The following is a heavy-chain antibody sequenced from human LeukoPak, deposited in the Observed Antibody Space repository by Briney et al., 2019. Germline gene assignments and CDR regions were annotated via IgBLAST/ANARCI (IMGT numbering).Heavy chain of an antibody. CDR2: ISGSGGST. CDR1: XFTLSSYA. V-gene: IGHV3-23*01. D-gene: IGHD3-22*01. Sequence: PGGSXRLSCXASXFTLSSYAMSWVRQAPGKGLEWVSAISGSGGSTYYADSVKGRFTISRENSKNTLYLQMNSLRAEDTAVYYCAKGYGITMIVVANCFDPWGQGTLVTVSS. CDR3: AKGYGITMIVVANCFDP. J-gene: IGHJ5*02.